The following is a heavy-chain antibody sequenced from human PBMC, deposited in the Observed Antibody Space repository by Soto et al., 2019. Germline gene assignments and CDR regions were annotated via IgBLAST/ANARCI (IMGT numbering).Heavy chain of an antibody. Sequence: QVQLVESGGGVVQPGRSLRLSCAASGFTFSSYAMHWVRQAPGKGLEWVAVISYDGSNKYYADSVKGRFTISRDNSKNTLYLQMNSRRAEDTAVYYCARDGIHDYVWGSQVVDYWGQGTLVTVSS. J-gene: IGHJ4*02. CDR3: ARDGIHDYVWGSQVVDY. CDR2: ISYDGSNK. V-gene: IGHV3-30-3*01. CDR1: GFTFSSYA. D-gene: IGHD3-16*01.